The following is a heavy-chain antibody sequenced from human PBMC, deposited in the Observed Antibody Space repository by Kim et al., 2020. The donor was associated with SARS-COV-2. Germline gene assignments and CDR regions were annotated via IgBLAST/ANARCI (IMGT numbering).Heavy chain of an antibody. D-gene: IGHD4-4*01. CDR3: ARDLEAYSNYGMDV. J-gene: IGHJ6*02. Sequence: SETLSLTCTVSGGSISSYYWSWIRQPPGKGLEWIGYIYYSGSTNYNPSLKSRVTISVDTSKNQFSLKLSSVTAADTAVYYCARDLEAYSNYGMDVWGQGTTVTVSS. CDR2: IYYSGST. V-gene: IGHV4-59*13. CDR1: GGSISSYY.